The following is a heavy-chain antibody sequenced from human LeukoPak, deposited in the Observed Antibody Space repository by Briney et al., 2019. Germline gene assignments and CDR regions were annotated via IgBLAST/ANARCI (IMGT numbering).Heavy chain of an antibody. J-gene: IGHJ6*03. CDR1: GGSISSSSYY. CDR2: IYYSGRT. D-gene: IGHD2-15*01. Sequence: PSETLSLTCTVSGGSISSSSYYWGWIRQPPGKGLEWIGSIYYSGRTYYNPSLKSRVTISVDTSKNQFSLKLSSVTAADTAVYYCARQGYCSGGSCYGWSYYYYMDVWGKGTTVTVSS. V-gene: IGHV4-39*01. CDR3: ARQGYCSGGSCYGWSYYYYMDV.